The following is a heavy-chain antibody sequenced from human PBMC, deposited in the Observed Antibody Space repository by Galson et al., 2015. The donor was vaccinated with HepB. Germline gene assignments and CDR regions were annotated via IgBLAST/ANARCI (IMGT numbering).Heavy chain of an antibody. CDR3: ATNPVGLGSYDF. CDR1: GFTFNNYA. CDR2: ISASGSGP. D-gene: IGHD1-26*01. V-gene: IGHV3-23*01. Sequence: SLRLSCAAAGFTFNNYAMTWVRQAPGKGLEWVSSISASGSGPSYAASVKGRFTMFSDNSKNTLFPQMNSLRVEDTAVYYCATNPVGLGSYDFWGQGTLVAVSS. J-gene: IGHJ4*02.